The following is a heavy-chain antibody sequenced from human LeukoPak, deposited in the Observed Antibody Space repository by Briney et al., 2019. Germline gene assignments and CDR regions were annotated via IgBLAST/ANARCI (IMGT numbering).Heavy chain of an antibody. J-gene: IGHJ5*02. CDR1: GGSFSGYY. Sequence: PSETLSLTCAVYGGSFSGYYWSWIRQPPGKGLEWIGEINHSGSTNYNPSLKSRGTISVDTSNNQFSLMLSSVTAADTAVYYCARDYSSSWYVWFDPWGQGTRVTVSS. V-gene: IGHV4-34*01. CDR3: ARDYSSSWYVWFDP. D-gene: IGHD6-13*01. CDR2: INHSGST.